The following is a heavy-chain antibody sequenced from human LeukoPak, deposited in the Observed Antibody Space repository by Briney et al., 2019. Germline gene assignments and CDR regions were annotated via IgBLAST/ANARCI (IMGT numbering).Heavy chain of an antibody. J-gene: IGHJ6*01. CDR2: ISNDGGGT. D-gene: IGHD2/OR15-2a*01. CDR1: GFIFNNYG. V-gene: IGHV3-23*01. CDR3: AKMKGHPLQKYYMDV. Sequence: GGSLRLSCAASGFIFNNYGLIWVRQAPGKGLEWVSAISNDGGGTNYADFVKGRFTISRDNSKNTLYLEMNSLRAEDTAIYYCAKMKGHPLQKYYMDVWGQGTTVTVSS.